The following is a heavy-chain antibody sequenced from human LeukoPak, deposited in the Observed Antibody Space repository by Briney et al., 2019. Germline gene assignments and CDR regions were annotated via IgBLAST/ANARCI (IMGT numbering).Heavy chain of an antibody. CDR2: ISYDGSNK. CDR3: AKPKGNYYDSSGYYGPFDY. J-gene: IGHJ4*02. Sequence: GRSLRLSCAASGFTFSSYGMHWVRQAPGKGLEWVAVISYDGSNKYYADSVKGRFTISRDNSKNTLYLQMNSLRAEDTAVYYCAKPKGNYYDSSGYYGPFDYWAREPWSPSPQ. CDR1: GFTFSSYG. V-gene: IGHV3-30*18. D-gene: IGHD3-22*01.